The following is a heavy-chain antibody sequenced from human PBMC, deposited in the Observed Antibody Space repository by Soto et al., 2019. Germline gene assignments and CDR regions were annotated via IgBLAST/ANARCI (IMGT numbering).Heavy chain of an antibody. CDR1: GGTFHKFA. V-gene: IGHV1-69*01. CDR3: ARSVGSGGVIGGFDF. Sequence: QVQLVQSGAEVKKPGSAVRVSCKASGGTFHKFAMNWVRQAPGQGPEWMGGIIPIFDSPNYAPTFQGRVTISVDEDTNPAYMDLTSLRFEDPAVYYCARSVGSGGVIGGFDFWGQGTLVTVSS. D-gene: IGHD3-16*02. CDR2: IIPIFDSP. J-gene: IGHJ4*02.